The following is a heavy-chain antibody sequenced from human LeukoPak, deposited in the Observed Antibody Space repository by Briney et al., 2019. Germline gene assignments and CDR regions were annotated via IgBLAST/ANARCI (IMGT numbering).Heavy chain of an antibody. V-gene: IGHV4-59*01. CDR1: GGSISSYY. CDR2: IYYSGST. Sequence: SETLSLTCTVSGGSISSYYWSWIRQPPGKGLEWIGYIYYSGSTNYNPSLKSRVTISVDTSKNQFSLKLSSVTAADTAVYYCARDSLYYYDSSGLEYWGQGTLVTVSS. J-gene: IGHJ4*02. CDR3: ARDSLYYYDSSGLEY. D-gene: IGHD3-22*01.